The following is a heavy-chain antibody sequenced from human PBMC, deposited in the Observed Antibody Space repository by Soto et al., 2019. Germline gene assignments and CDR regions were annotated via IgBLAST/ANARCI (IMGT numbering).Heavy chain of an antibody. Sequence: EVQLLESGGGLVQPGGSLRLSCAASGFTFSNYAMTWVRQAPGKGLECVSTINTSGGNTHYADSVKGRFSVSRDNSKNTLSLQMNSLRAEDTDVYYCTKDWQPDSWGQGTLVTVSS. CDR1: GFTFSNYA. CDR2: INTSGGNT. V-gene: IGHV3-23*01. CDR3: TKDWQPDS. D-gene: IGHD6-13*01. J-gene: IGHJ5*01.